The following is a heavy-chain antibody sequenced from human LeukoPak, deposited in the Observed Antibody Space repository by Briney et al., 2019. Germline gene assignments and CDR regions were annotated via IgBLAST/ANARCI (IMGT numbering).Heavy chain of an antibody. CDR1: GFTFSSYS. CDR3: ARGEGGSSWLN. CDR2: ISSSSSYI. J-gene: IGHJ4*02. Sequence: GGSLRLSFAASGFTFSSYSMNWVRQAPGKGLEWVSSISSSSSYIYYADSVKGRFTISRDNAKNSLYLQMNSLRAEDTAVYYCARGEGGSSWLNWGQGTLVTVSS. V-gene: IGHV3-21*01. D-gene: IGHD6-13*01.